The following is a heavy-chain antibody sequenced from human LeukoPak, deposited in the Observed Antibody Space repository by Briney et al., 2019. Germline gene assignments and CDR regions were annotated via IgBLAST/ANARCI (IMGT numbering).Heavy chain of an antibody. D-gene: IGHD3-10*02. CDR1: GFTFSSYS. CDR2: ISSSSSYI. Sequence: PGGSLRLPCAASGFTFSSYSMNWVRQAPGKGLEWVSSISSSSSYIYYADSVKGRFTISRDNAKNSLYLQMNSLRAEDTAVYYCAELGITMIGGVWGKGTTVTISS. V-gene: IGHV3-21*01. CDR3: AELGITMIGGV. J-gene: IGHJ6*04.